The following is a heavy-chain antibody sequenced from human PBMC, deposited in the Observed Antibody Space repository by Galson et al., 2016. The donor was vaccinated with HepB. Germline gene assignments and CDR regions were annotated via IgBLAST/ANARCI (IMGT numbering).Heavy chain of an antibody. V-gene: IGHV4-31*03. CDR2: IYDSRST. Sequence: TLSLTCTVSGGSISNGGYYWSWIRQHPGKGLEWIGYIYDSRSTYYNPSLKSRLTISMDTSKNQFSLKLTSVTAADTAVYYCAGDALSTYYYYLDVWGKGTTITVSS. CDR3: AGDALSTYYYYLDV. J-gene: IGHJ6*03. CDR1: GGSISNGGYY. D-gene: IGHD3-16*02.